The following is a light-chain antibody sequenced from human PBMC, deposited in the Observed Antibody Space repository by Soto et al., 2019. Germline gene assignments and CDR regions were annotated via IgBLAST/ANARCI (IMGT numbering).Light chain of an antibody. J-gene: IGKJ1*01. Sequence: IVVANPPRSLRVGPEVDITRSCERRQGHLHSNGYNYLDWYLQKPGQSPQLLIYLGSNRSSGVPHRYSGIGSGTDFTLKISRVEAEDVGVYYCMQALQTPRTFGQGTKVDIK. V-gene: IGKV2-28*01. CDR3: MQALQTPRT. CDR1: QGHLHSNGYNY. CDR2: LGS.